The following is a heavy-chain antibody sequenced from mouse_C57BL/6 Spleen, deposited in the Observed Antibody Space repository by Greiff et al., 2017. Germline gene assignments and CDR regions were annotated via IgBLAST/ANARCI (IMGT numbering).Heavy chain of an antibody. CDR1: GYTITSYW. D-gene: IGHD2-3*01. J-gene: IGHJ2*01. V-gene: IGHV1-64*01. CDR2: LLPNSGST. CDR3: ARSTYYGYYNY. Sequence: VQLQQPGAELVKPGASVKLSCKASGYTITSYWMHWVKQRPGQGLEWIGMLLPNSGSTNYNEKFKSKATLTVDKSSSTAYMQLSSLTSEDSAVYYCARSTYYGYYNYWGQGTTLTVSS.